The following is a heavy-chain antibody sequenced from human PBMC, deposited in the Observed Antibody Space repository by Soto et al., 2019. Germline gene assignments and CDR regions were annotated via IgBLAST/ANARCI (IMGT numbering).Heavy chain of an antibody. Sequence: QVQLQQWGAGLLKPSETLSLTCAVYGGSFSGYYWSWIRQPPGKGLEWIGEINHSGSTNYNPSLKSRVTISVDTSKNQFSLKLSSVTAADTAVYYCAREKYSNRNYQTEVDPYYYYYYYMDVWGKGTTVTVSS. J-gene: IGHJ6*03. CDR3: AREKYSNRNYQTEVDPYYYYYYYMDV. CDR1: GGSFSGYY. D-gene: IGHD4-4*01. CDR2: INHSGST. V-gene: IGHV4-34*01.